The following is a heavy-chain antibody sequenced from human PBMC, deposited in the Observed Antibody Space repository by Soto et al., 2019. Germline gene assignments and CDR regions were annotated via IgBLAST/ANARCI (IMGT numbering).Heavy chain of an antibody. D-gene: IGHD2-2*01. CDR1: GFTFSTNA. V-gene: IGHV3-23*01. J-gene: IGHJ4*02. Sequence: GGSLRLSCAASGFTFSTNAMGWVRQTPGKGLEWVSAISQSGGTTYYADSVKGRFTISRDNAKNTVYLQMNSLRAEDTAVYYCANWHLVDSWGLGTLVTVSS. CDR2: ISQSGGTT. CDR3: ANWHLVDS.